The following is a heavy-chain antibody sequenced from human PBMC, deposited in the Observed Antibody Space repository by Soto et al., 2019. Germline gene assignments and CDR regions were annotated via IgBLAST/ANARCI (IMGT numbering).Heavy chain of an antibody. D-gene: IGHD2-15*01. Sequence: EVQLVESGGGLVQPGGSLRLSCAVSGFVFSDHYMDWVRQAPGKGLEWVGRTRNRAQRYITEYAAFVKGRFTISRDDSKNLLYLQMSSLKTEDTAMNYCVRWQQGAADYWGQGTLVTVSS. CDR1: GFVFSDHY. V-gene: IGHV3-72*01. CDR2: TRNRAQRYIT. J-gene: IGHJ4*02. CDR3: VRWQQGAADY.